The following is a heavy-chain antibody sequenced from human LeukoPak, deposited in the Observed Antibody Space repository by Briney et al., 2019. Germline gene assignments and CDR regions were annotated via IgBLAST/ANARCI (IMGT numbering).Heavy chain of an antibody. CDR2: IRSKAYGGTT. CDR3: TRDSPPALAAAGVSWFDP. J-gene: IGHJ5*02. Sequence: PGGSLRLSCTASGFTFGDYAMSWVRQAPGKGLEWVGFIRSKAYGGTTEYAASVKGRFTISRDDSKSIAYLQMNSLKTEDTAVYYCTRDSPPALAAAGVSWFDPWGQGTLVTVSS. V-gene: IGHV3-49*04. D-gene: IGHD6-13*01. CDR1: GFTFGDYA.